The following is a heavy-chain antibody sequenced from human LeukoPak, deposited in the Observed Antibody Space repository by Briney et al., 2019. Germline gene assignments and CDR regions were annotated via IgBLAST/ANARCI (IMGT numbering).Heavy chain of an antibody. D-gene: IGHD3-10*01. CDR3: AREGIKLWFGDSLSPFDP. CDR1: GGTFSSYG. Sequence: RASVKVSCKASGGTFSSYGISWVRQAPGQGLEWMGRIIPIVGIANYAQKFQGRVTITADKSASTAYMELSRLRSDDTAVYYCAREGIKLWFGDSLSPFDPWGQGTLVTVSS. CDR2: IIPIVGIA. J-gene: IGHJ5*02. V-gene: IGHV1-69*04.